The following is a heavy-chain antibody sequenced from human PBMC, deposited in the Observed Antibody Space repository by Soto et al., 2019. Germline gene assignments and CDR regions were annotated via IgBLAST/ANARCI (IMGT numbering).Heavy chain of an antibody. V-gene: IGHV3-9*01. Sequence: EVQLVESGGGLVQPGRSLRLSCAASGFTFDDYAMHWVRQAPGKGLEWVSGSSWNSGSIGYADSVKGRFTISRDNAKNSLYLQMNSLRAEDTALYYCAKDVAGFYYYYMDVWGKGTTVTVSS. CDR3: AKDVAGFYYYYMDV. J-gene: IGHJ6*03. CDR1: GFTFDDYA. CDR2: SSWNSGSI. D-gene: IGHD2-15*01.